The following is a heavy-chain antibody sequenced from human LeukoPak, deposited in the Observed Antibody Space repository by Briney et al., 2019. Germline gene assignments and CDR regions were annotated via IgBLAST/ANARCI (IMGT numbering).Heavy chain of an antibody. CDR1: GFTFSSYA. V-gene: IGHV3-23*01. J-gene: IGHJ1*01. D-gene: IGHD3-22*01. CDR2: ISGSGGGT. Sequence: PGGSLRLSCAASGFTFSSYAMSWVRQAPGKGLEWVSAISGSGGGTYYADSVKGRFTISRDNSKNTLYLQMNSLRAEDTAVYYCAKDTAVLDYYDTSGYPQLWGKGTLVTVSS. CDR3: AKDTAVLDYYDTSGYPQL.